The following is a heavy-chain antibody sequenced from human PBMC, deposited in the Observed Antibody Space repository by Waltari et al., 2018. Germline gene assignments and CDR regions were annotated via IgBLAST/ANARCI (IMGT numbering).Heavy chain of an antibody. V-gene: IGHV4-59*11. CDR1: GGSISSHY. Sequence: QVQLQESGPGLVKPSETLSLTCTVSGGSISSHYWSWIRQPPGKGLEWIGYIYYSGSTNYNPSLKSRVTISVDTSKNQFSLKLSSVTAADTAVYYCARGTIFGVVIDWGQGTLVTVSS. D-gene: IGHD3-3*01. J-gene: IGHJ4*02. CDR2: IYYSGST. CDR3: ARGTIFGVVID.